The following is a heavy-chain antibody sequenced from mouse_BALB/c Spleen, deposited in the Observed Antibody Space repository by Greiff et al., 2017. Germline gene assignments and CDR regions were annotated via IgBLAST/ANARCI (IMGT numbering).Heavy chain of an antibody. D-gene: IGHD3-3*01. J-gene: IGHJ4*01. V-gene: IGHV5-17*02. CDR1: GFTFSSFG. Sequence: EVMLVESGGGLVQPGGSRKLSCAASGFTFSSFGMHWVRQAPEKGLEWVAYISSGSSTIYYADTVKGRFTISRDNPKNTLYLQMTSLRSEDTAMYYCARSAVYAMDDWGQGTSVTVSS. CDR2: ISSGSSTI. CDR3: ARSAVYAMDD.